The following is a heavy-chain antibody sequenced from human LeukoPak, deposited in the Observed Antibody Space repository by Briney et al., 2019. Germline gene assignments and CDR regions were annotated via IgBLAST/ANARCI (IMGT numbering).Heavy chain of an antibody. V-gene: IGHV4-34*01. CDR1: GGSFSGYY. CDR2: INHSGST. CDR3: ARQGVVTGVGR. J-gene: IGHJ4*02. D-gene: IGHD2-21*02. Sequence: PSETLSLTCAVYGGSFSGYYWSWIRQPPGKGLEWIGEINHSGSTNYNPSLKSRVTISVDTSKNQFSLKLSSVTAADTAVYYCARQGVVTGVGRWGQGTLVTVSS.